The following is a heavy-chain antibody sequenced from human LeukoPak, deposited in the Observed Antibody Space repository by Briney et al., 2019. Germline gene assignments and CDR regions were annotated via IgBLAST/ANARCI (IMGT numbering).Heavy chain of an antibody. J-gene: IGHJ4*02. CDR3: ARGLRGAYLDH. Sequence: GGSLRLSCAASGFTFSTYWMSWVRQAPGKGLEWVANIKQDGSEKYYVDSVKGRFTISRDNAKNSLYLQMNSLRAEDTAVYYCARGLRGAYLDHWGQGTLVTVSS. CDR2: IKQDGSEK. V-gene: IGHV3-7*01. D-gene: IGHD3-10*01. CDR1: GFTFSTYW.